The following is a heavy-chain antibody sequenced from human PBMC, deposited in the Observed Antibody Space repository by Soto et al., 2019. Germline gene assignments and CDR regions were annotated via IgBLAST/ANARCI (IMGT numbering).Heavy chain of an antibody. Sequence: GGSLRLSCAASGFTFSDYYMSWIRQAPGKGLEWVSYISSSSSYTNYADSVKGRFTISRDNAKNSLYLQMNSLRAEDTAVYYCASTKTYYYDSSGPDAFDIWGQGTMVTVSS. V-gene: IGHV3-11*06. CDR3: ASTKTYYYDSSGPDAFDI. CDR2: ISSSSSYT. CDR1: GFTFSDYY. J-gene: IGHJ3*02. D-gene: IGHD3-22*01.